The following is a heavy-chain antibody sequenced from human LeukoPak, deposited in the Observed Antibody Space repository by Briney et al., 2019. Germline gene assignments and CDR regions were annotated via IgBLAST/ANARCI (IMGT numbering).Heavy chain of an antibody. V-gene: IGHV4-34*01. D-gene: IGHD3-10*01. CDR1: GGSFSGYY. CDR3: ARWRLVYYGSGSYSAYGMDV. Sequence: SETLSLTCAVYGGSFSGYYWSWIRQPPGKGLEWIGEINHSGSTNYNPSLKSRVTISVDTSKNQFSLKLSSVTAAGTAVYYCARWRLVYYGSGSYSAYGMDVWGKGTTVTVSS. CDR2: INHSGST. J-gene: IGHJ6*04.